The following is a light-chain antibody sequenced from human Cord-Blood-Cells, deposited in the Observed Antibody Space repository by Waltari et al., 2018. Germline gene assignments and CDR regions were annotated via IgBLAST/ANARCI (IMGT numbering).Light chain of an antibody. CDR2: EGS. J-gene: IGLJ2*01. CDR3: CSYAGSSTLV. CDR1: SSDVGCYNL. V-gene: IGLV2-23*01. Sequence: QSALTQPASVSGSPGQSITISCTGTSSDVGCYNLVSWYQQHPGKAPKLMIYEGSKRPAGVPNRFSGSKSGNTAALTISGLQAEDEADYYCCSYAGSSTLVFGGGTKLTVL.